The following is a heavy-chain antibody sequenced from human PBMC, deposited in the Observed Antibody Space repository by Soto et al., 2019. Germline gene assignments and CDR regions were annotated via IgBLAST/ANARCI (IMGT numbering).Heavy chain of an antibody. CDR2: FVPIFGET. Sequence: GASVKVSCKVSGYTLTELSMHWVRQAPGKGLEWMGGFVPIFGETNYAQKFQGRVTMTADTSTSTAYMELSSLRSEDTAVYYCARDPAATTDYYYYYGMDVWGQGTTVTVSS. D-gene: IGHD6-13*01. J-gene: IGHJ6*02. V-gene: IGHV1-24*01. CDR1: GYTLTELS. CDR3: ARDPAATTDYYYYYGMDV.